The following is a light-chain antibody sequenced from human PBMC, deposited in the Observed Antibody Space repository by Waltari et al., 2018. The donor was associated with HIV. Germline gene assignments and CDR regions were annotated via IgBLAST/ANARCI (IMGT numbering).Light chain of an antibody. CDR3: LLHYGGAQRYV. Sequence: QTVVTQEPSLTVSPGGTVTLTCASSTGTVTRGYYPNWFQQKPGQAPRSLIYGTNNKPSGTPARFSGSLLGGKAALTLSGVQPEDEAEHYCLLHYGGAQRYVFGTGTNVTVL. J-gene: IGLJ1*01. CDR2: GTN. V-gene: IGLV7-43*01. CDR1: TGTVTRGYY.